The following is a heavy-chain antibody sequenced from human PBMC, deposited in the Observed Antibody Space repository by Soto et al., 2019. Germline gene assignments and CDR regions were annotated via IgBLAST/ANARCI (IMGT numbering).Heavy chain of an antibody. CDR3: ARTSMQSRGYSYGHGGMDV. CDR2: IDPSDSYT. J-gene: IGHJ6*02. D-gene: IGHD5-18*01. V-gene: IGHV5-10-1*01. CDR1: GYSFTSYW. Sequence: PGESLKXSCKGSGYSFTSYWISWVRQMPGKGLEWMGRIDPSDSYTNYSPSFQGHVTISADKSISTAYLQWSSLKASDTAMYYCARTSMQSRGYSYGHGGMDVWGQGTTVTVSS.